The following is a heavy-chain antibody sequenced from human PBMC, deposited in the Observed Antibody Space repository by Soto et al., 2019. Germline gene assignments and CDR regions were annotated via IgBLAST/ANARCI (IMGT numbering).Heavy chain of an antibody. D-gene: IGHD3-3*01. CDR2: MNPNSGNT. J-gene: IGHJ4*02. Sequence: QVQLVQSGAEVKKPGASVKVSCKASGYTFTSYDINWVRQATGQGLEWMGWMNPNSGNTGYAQKSQGRVTMTRNTSISTAYMELSSLRSEDTAVYYCASVTRFLEWFDDYWGQGTLVTVSS. CDR1: GYTFTSYD. CDR3: ASVTRFLEWFDDY. V-gene: IGHV1-8*01.